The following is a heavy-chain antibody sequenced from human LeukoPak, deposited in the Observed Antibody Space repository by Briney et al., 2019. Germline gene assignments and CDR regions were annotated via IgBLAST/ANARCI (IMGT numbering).Heavy chain of an antibody. CDR3: AKDGYYNFWSTYRDAFDI. V-gene: IGHV3-23*01. D-gene: IGHD3-3*01. J-gene: IGHJ3*02. Sequence: GGSLRLSVAPSGFIFGNYALGGFGQPPGRGREGFSAIGGSGGSTYYADSVRGRFTISRDNSKDTLYLQMNSLRAEDTAVYYCAKDGYYNFWSTYRDAFDIWGQGTMVSVSS. CDR1: GFIFGNYA. CDR2: IGGSGGST.